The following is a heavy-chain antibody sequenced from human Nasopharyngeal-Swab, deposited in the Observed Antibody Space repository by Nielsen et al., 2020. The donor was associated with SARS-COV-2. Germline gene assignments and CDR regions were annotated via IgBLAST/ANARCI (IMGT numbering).Heavy chain of an antibody. CDR3: ASPVYYDSSGYQHYFDY. D-gene: IGHD3-22*01. Sequence: GGPLRPPCAASGSTSSDYYMSWTRQAPGKGLEWVSYISSSGSTIYYADFVKGRFTNSRDNAKNSLYLQMNSLRAEDTAVYYFASPVYYDSSGYQHYFDYWGQGTLVTVSS. CDR2: ISSSGSTI. V-gene: IGHV3-11*04. J-gene: IGHJ4*02. CDR1: GSTSSDYY.